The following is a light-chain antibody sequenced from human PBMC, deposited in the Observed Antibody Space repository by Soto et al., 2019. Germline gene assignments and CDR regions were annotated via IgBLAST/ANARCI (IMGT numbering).Light chain of an antibody. Sequence: QSALTQPASASGSPGQSITISCTGTSSDVGGYDYVSWYQQYAGKAPKLTIYNVRNRPSGVSNRFSGSKSGNTASLTISGLPPDDEADYFCCSYTNSGTVLFGGGTKLTVL. CDR2: NVR. V-gene: IGLV2-14*01. J-gene: IGLJ2*01. CDR3: CSYTNSGTVL. CDR1: SSDVGGYDY.